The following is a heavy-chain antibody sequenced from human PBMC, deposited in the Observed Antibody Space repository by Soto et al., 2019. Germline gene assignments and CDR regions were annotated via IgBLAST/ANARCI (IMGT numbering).Heavy chain of an antibody. J-gene: IGHJ3*02. CDR3: ARSVLLWFGELFGAFDI. CDR1: GGSISSGGYS. D-gene: IGHD3-10*01. V-gene: IGHV4-30-2*01. CDR2: IYHSGST. Sequence: QLQLQESGSGLVKPSQTLSLTCAVSGGSISSGGYSWSWIRQPPGKGLEWIGSIYHSGSTYYNPSLKSRVTISLDRSKNQFSLKLSSVTAADTAVYYCARSVLLWFGELFGAFDIWGQGTMVTVSS.